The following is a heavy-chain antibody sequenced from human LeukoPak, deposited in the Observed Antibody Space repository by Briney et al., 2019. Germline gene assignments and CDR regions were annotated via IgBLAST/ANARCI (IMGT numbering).Heavy chain of an antibody. CDR3: ARRHKHYYQLDY. CDR1: GYTFSNFG. V-gene: IGHV1-46*01. J-gene: IGHJ4*02. D-gene: IGHD1-26*01. CDR2: VNPSGGST. Sequence: ASVKVSCKTSGYTFSNFGINWVRQAPGQGLEWMGMVNPSGGSTSYAQKFQGRVTMTRDTSTTTVYMELSSLRSDDTAVFYCARRHKHYYQLDYWGQGTLVTVSS.